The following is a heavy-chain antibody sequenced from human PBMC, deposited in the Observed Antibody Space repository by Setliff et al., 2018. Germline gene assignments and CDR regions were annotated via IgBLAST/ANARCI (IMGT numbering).Heavy chain of an antibody. J-gene: IGHJ4*02. D-gene: IGHD1-1*01. CDR1: GGSMSRISYY. CDR3: ARTGTYRYFDY. CDR2: IYDSGDT. Sequence: SETLSLTCTVPGGSMSRISYYWGWIRQPPGKGLEWIGTIYDSGDTYYNASLKSRLTISVDTSKNQFSLKLRSVTAADTAVYYCARTGTYRYFDYWGQGALVTVSS. V-gene: IGHV4-39*01.